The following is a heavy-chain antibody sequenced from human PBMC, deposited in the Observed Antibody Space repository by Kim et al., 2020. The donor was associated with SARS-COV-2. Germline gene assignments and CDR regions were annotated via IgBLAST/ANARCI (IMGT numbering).Heavy chain of an antibody. Sequence: APKFQGSVTIPADEATSTAYMALSSLRSEDTAVYYCARVSHSSSDDAFDIWGQGTMVTVSS. CDR3: ARVSHSSSDDAFDI. D-gene: IGHD6-13*01. J-gene: IGHJ3*02. V-gene: IGHV1-69*01.